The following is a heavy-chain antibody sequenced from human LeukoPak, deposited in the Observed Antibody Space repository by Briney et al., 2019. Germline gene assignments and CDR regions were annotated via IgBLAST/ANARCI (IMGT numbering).Heavy chain of an antibody. CDR1: GFIFKKYW. CDR3: ARETPRRGETRDGYR. V-gene: IGHV3-7*01. D-gene: IGHD5-24*01. CDR2: IKEDGSET. J-gene: IGHJ4*02. Sequence: PGGSLRLSCAASGFIFKKYWMNWVRQVPGKGLECLPNIKEDGSETYYADSVKGRFTISRDNPKNLLFLQINSLRVEDTAVYYCARETPRRGETRDGYRWGQGTVVTVSS.